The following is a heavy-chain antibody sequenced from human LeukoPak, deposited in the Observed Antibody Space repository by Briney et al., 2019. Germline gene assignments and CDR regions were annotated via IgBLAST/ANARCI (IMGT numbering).Heavy chain of an antibody. D-gene: IGHD6-6*01. CDR2: INPNSGGT. CDR1: GYTFTGYY. CDR3: ARDYSSSEYYFDY. Sequence: ASVKVSCKASGYTFTGYYMHWVRQAPGQGLEWMGRINPNSGGTNYARKFQGRVTMTRDTSISTAYMELSRLRSDDTAVYYCARDYSSSEYYFDYWGQGTLVTVSS. J-gene: IGHJ4*02. V-gene: IGHV1-2*06.